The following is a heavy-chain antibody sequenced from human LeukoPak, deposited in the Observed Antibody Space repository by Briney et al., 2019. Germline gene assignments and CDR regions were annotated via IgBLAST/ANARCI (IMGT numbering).Heavy chain of an antibody. V-gene: IGHV1-18*04. CDR2: INPNSGNT. J-gene: IGHJ4*02. D-gene: IGHD6-13*01. Sequence: APVKVSCKASGYTFTGYYMHWVRQAPGQGLEWMGWINPNSGNTNYAQKLQGRVTMTTDTSTSTAYMELRSLRSDDTAVYYCASCSWYGGCYWGQGTLVTVSS. CDR1: GYTFTGYY. CDR3: ASCSWYGGCY.